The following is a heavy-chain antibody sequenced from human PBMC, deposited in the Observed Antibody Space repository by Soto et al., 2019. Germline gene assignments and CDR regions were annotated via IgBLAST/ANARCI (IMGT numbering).Heavy chain of an antibody. CDR1: GYTFTSYA. V-gene: IGHV1-3*05. CDR2: INAGNGNT. Sequence: QVQLVQSGAEEKKPGASVKVSCKASGYTFTSYAMHWVRHAPGQRLEWMGWINAGNGNTKYSQKFQGRVTITRDTSASTAYMELRSLRSEDTSVYYCARSIVVVTALDYWGQGTLVTVSS. CDR3: ARSIVVVTALDY. J-gene: IGHJ4*02. D-gene: IGHD2-21*02.